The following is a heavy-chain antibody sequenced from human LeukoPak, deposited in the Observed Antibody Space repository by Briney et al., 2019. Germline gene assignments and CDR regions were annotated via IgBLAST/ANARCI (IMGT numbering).Heavy chain of an antibody. Sequence: PGGSLRLSCAASGFTFDDYAMHWVRQAPGKGLEWVSLISGDGGSTYYADSVKGRFTISRDNSKNSLYLQMNSLRTEDTALYHCAKDISSGRHGLWGSSDYWGQGTLVAVSS. CDR2: ISGDGGST. CDR3: AKDISSGRHGLWGSSDY. J-gene: IGHJ4*02. D-gene: IGHD3-22*01. CDR1: GFTFDDYA. V-gene: IGHV3-43*02.